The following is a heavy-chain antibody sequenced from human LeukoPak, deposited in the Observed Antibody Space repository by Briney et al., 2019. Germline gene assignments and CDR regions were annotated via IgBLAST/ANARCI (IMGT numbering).Heavy chain of an antibody. CDR2: IGISSSPI. CDR3: AKSNMVVAASLWDY. V-gene: IGHV3-48*01. D-gene: IGHD2-15*01. CDR1: GFTFSSYS. Sequence: PGGSLRPSCAASGFTFSSYSMNWVRQAPGKGLEWVSYIGISSSPIYYADSVKGRFTISRDNSKNTLYLQMNSLRAEDTAVYYCAKSNMVVAASLWDYWGQGTLVTVSS. J-gene: IGHJ4*02.